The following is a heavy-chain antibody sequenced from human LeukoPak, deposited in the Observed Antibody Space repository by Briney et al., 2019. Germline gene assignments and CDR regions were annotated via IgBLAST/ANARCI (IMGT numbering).Heavy chain of an antibody. D-gene: IGHD6-19*01. CDR3: ARALSSAWPNWFEP. CDR1: GGSISSYY. V-gene: IGHV4-59*01. CDR2: IYYSGST. Sequence: SETLSLTCTVSGGSISSYYWSWIRQPPGKGLEWIGYIYYSGSTNYNPSLKSRVTISVDTSKKQFSLKLSSVTAADTTVYYCARALSSAWPNWFEPWGQGTLVTVSS. J-gene: IGHJ5*02.